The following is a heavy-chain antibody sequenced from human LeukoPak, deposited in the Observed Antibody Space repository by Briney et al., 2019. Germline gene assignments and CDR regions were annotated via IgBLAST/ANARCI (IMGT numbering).Heavy chain of an antibody. J-gene: IGHJ5*02. D-gene: IGHD6-13*01. Sequence: ASVKVSCKASGGTFSSYAISWVRQAPGQGLEWMGGIIPIFGTANYAQKFQGRVTITTDESTSTAYMELSSLRSEDTAVYYCARDMPYSSSWYPNRWFDPWGQGTLVTVSS. V-gene: IGHV1-69*05. CDR1: GGTFSSYA. CDR2: IIPIFGTA. CDR3: ARDMPYSSSWYPNRWFDP.